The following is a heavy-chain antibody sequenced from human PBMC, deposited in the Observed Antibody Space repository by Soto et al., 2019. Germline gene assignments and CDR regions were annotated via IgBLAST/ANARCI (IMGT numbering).Heavy chain of an antibody. D-gene: IGHD3-16*01. CDR3: ARMETFGSLNWFDP. CDR1: GYSFTNND. CDR2: MNPGSGDT. V-gene: IGHV1-8*01. Sequence: ASVKVSCKASGYSFTNNDVSCVRQATGQGLEWMGWMNPGSGDTGYAQKFQGRVTMTRVISIATAYMELSSLRSDDTAIYYCARMETFGSLNWFDPWGQGTLVTVSS. J-gene: IGHJ5*02.